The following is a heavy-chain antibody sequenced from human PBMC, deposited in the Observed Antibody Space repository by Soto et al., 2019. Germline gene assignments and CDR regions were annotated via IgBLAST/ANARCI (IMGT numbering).Heavy chain of an antibody. CDR3: AKNWGGYYSDS. J-gene: IGHJ4*02. CDR1: GFTFSNYA. V-gene: IGHV3-23*05. Sequence: GASVRLSCAASGFTFSNYAITWVRQAPGKGLEWVSTVTNSGSSTYYADSVKGRFTISRDNSRNTLSLQMNSLRAEDTALYYCAKNWGGYYSDSWGQGTLVTVSS. CDR2: VTNSGSST. D-gene: IGHD7-27*01.